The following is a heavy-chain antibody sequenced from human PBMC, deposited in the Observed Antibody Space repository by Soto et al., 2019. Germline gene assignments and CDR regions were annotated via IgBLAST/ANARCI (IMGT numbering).Heavy chain of an antibody. Sequence: PGGSLRLSCAASGFTFSSYAMHWVRQAPGKGLEYVSAISSNGGSTYYANSVKGRFTISRDNSKNTLYLQMGSLRAEDMAVYYCARDESPYNWNDAAAFDIWGQGTMVTVSS. J-gene: IGHJ3*02. CDR1: GFTFSSYA. D-gene: IGHD1-20*01. CDR2: ISSNGGST. V-gene: IGHV3-64*01. CDR3: ARDESPYNWNDAAAFDI.